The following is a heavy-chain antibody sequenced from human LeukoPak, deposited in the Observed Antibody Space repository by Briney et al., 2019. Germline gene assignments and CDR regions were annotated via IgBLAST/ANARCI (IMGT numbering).Heavy chain of an antibody. J-gene: IGHJ4*02. CDR1: GFAFSSYS. CDR2: ISGNSAYK. V-gene: IGHV3-21*04. D-gene: IGHD6-6*01. CDR3: ARDDYSSSDY. Sequence: GGSLRLSCVVSGFAFSSYSMNWVRQTPEKRLEWVSSISGNSAYKHDADSVKGRFTISRDNAQNTLFLQMNSLRAEDTAVYYCARDDYSSSDYWGQGTLVTVSS.